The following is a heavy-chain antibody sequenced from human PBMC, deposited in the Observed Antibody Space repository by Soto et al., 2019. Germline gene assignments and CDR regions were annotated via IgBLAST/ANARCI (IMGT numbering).Heavy chain of an antibody. CDR2: IISGGGNT. CDR1: GFTFSSYA. CDR3: AKDDVSGGWSPYAFDI. V-gene: IGHV3-23*01. J-gene: IGHJ3*02. D-gene: IGHD6-19*01. Sequence: PGGSLRLSCAASGFTFSSYAMSWVRQAPGKGLEWVSSIISGGGNTYYADSVKGRFTISRDNSKNTLYLQMNSLRAEDTAVYYCAKDDVSGGWSPYAFDIWGQGTMVTVSS.